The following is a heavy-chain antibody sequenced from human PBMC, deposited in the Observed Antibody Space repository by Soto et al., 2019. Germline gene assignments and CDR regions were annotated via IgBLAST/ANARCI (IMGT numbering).Heavy chain of an antibody. V-gene: IGHV5-51*01. CDR2: IYPGDSDT. J-gene: IGHJ4*01. D-gene: IGHD3-10*01. CDR1: GYSFTTYW. CDR3: ARHSTSAPKDY. Sequence: PGESLKISCKGSGYSFTTYWIAWVRQMPGKGLEWVGIIYPGDSDTRYSPSFEGHVTISVDKSISTAFLQWNSLNASDNAIYYCARHSTSAPKDYWGQGTLVTVSS.